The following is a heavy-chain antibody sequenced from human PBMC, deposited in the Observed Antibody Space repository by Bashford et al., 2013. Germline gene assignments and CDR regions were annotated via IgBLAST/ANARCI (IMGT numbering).Heavy chain of an antibody. J-gene: IGHJ6*02. CDR3: ASGPSGMDV. V-gene: IGHV1-46*01. Sequence: SVKVSCKASGYTFTSYYMHWVRQAPGQGLEWMGLINTDGGTTTYAQKFQGRVTMTRDTSTSTAYMDLSSLRSEDTAVYYCASGPSGMDVWGQGTTVTVSS. CDR1: GYTFTSYY. CDR2: INTDGGTT.